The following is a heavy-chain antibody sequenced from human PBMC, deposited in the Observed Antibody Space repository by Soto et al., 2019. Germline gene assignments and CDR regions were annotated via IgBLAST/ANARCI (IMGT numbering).Heavy chain of an antibody. CDR3: TTDTVTTVTTFGFFN. CDR2: IKSKTDGVTT. J-gene: IGHJ4*02. CDR1: GFTFSNPW. Sequence: PGGSLRLSCAAPGFTFSNPWMSWVRQAPGEGLEWVGRIKSKTDGVTTDYAAPVKGRFTISRDDSKNTLYLQMNSLKTEDTAVYYCTTDTVTTVTTFGFFNWGQGTLVTVSS. V-gene: IGHV3-15*01. D-gene: IGHD4-4*01.